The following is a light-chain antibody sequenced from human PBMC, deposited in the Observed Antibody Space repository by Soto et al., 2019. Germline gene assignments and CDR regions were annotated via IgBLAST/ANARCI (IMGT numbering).Light chain of an antibody. CDR3: QQYNSYWT. CDR2: KAS. J-gene: IGKJ1*01. V-gene: IGKV1-5*03. Sequence: DIQMTLSPSTLSGTVGDRVTITWRASQTISSWLAWYQQKPGKAPKLLIYKASTLKSGVPSRFSGSGSGTEFTLTISSLQPDDFATYYCQQYNSYWTFGQGTKVDI. CDR1: QTISSW.